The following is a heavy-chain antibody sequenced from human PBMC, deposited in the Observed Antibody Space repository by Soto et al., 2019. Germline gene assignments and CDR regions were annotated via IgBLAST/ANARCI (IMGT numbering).Heavy chain of an antibody. CDR1: GGSLSGYW. Sequence: QVQLQQWGAGLLKPSETLSLTCGVFGGSLSGYWWSWIRQPPGKGLEWIGEIDASGGTNYNPSFKSRVTISVDTSKNQFSLKLPSLIAADTAVYFCARAGFSRPYDAFDIWGQGTMVSVSS. V-gene: IGHV4-34*02. J-gene: IGHJ3*02. CDR2: IDASGGT. D-gene: IGHD2-2*01. CDR3: ARAGFSRPYDAFDI.